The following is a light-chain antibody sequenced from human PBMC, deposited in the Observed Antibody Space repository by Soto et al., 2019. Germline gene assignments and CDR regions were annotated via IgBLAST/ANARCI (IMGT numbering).Light chain of an antibody. J-gene: IGLJ1*01. Sequence: QSALTQPPSASGSPGQSVTISCTGTSGDVGGYYYVSWYQHHPGKVPKLIIYEVTKRPSGVPDRFSGSKSGNTASLTVSGLQAEDEADYYCMSYVGSNIFVFGTRTKLTVL. V-gene: IGLV2-8*01. CDR2: EVT. CDR1: SGDVGGYYY. CDR3: MSYVGSNIFV.